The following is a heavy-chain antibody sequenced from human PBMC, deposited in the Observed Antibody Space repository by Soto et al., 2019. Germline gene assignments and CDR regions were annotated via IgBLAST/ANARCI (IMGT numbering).Heavy chain of an antibody. D-gene: IGHD5-12*01. J-gene: IGHJ5*02. CDR2: IKQDGSEK. CDR1: GFTFSSDW. CDR3: ARDGRYSGYDYTPNWFDP. Sequence: GGSLRLSCAASGFTFSSDWMSWVRQAPGKGLEWVANIKQDGSEKYYVDSVKGRFTISRDNAKNSLYLQMNSLRAEDTAVYYCARDGRYSGYDYTPNWFDPWGQGTLVTVSS. V-gene: IGHV3-7*03.